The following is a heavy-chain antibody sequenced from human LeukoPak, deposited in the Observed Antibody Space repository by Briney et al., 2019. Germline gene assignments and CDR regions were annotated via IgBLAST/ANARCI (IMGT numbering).Heavy chain of an antibody. V-gene: IGHV3-7*01. CDR3: ARDLAVAGVAKWFDP. CDR2: IKQDGSEK. Sequence: GGSLRLSCAASGITFSSYGMSWVRQAPGKGLEWVANIKQDGSEKYYVDSVKGRFTISRDNAKNSLYLQMNSLRAEDTAVYYCARDLAVAGVAKWFDPWGQGTLVTVSS. J-gene: IGHJ5*02. D-gene: IGHD6-19*01. CDR1: GITFSSYG.